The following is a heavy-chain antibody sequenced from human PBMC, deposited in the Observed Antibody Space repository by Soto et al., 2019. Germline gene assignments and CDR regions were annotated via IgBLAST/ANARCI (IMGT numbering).Heavy chain of an antibody. CDR1: GGTFSSYA. J-gene: IGHJ5*02. CDR3: ARGHDILTGYYLNWFDP. Sequence: GASVKVSCKASGGTFSSYAISWVRQAPGQGLEWMGGIIPIFGTANYAQKFQGRVTITADESTSTAYMELSSLRSEDTAVYYCARGHDILTGYYLNWFDPWGQGIRVTVAS. V-gene: IGHV1-69*13. CDR2: IIPIFGTA. D-gene: IGHD3-9*01.